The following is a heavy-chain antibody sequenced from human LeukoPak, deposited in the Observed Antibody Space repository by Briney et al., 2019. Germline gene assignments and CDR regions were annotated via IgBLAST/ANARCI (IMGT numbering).Heavy chain of an antibody. CDR1: GGSFSGYY. CDR2: INHSGST. V-gene: IGHV4-34*01. CDR3: AGGEGITIFGVVTSASLDY. J-gene: IGHJ4*02. D-gene: IGHD3-3*01. Sequence: SETLSLTCAVYGGSFSGYYWSWIRQPPGKGLEWIGEINHSGSTNYNPSLKSRVTISVDTSKNQFSLKLSSVTAADTAVYYCAGGEGITIFGVVTSASLDYWGQGTLVTVSS.